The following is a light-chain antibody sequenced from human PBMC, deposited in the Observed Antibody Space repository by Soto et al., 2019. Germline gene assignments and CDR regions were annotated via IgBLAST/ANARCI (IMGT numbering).Light chain of an antibody. Sequence: QSALTQPASVSGSPGQSITISCTGTSSDVGNYIFVSWYRQHPDKAPKLMIYDINNRPSGVSNRFSGSKSGNTASLTISGLQAEDEADYYCVSYTTSASYVFGTGTKVTVL. CDR1: SSDVGNYIF. J-gene: IGLJ1*01. V-gene: IGLV2-14*01. CDR2: DIN. CDR3: VSYTTSASYV.